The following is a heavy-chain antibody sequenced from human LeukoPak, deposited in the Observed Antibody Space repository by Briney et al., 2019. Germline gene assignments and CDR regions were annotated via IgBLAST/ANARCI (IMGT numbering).Heavy chain of an antibody. Sequence: PGWSLRLSCAASGFTFSSYAMSWVRQAPGKGLEWVSSISGSGGNTYYADSVKGRFTISRDNSKNTLYLQMDSLRAEDAAVYFCAKDSSSWYLDYWGQGTLVTVSS. D-gene: IGHD6-13*01. CDR3: AKDSSSWYLDY. CDR2: ISGSGGNT. J-gene: IGHJ4*02. V-gene: IGHV3-23*01. CDR1: GFTFSSYA.